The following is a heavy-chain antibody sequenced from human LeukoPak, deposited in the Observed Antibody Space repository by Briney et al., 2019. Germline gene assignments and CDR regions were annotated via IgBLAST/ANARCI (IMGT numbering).Heavy chain of an antibody. Sequence: GGSLRLSCAASGFTFSSYSMNWVRQAPGKGLEWVSSISSSSSYIYYADSVKGRFTISRDNAKNSLYLQMNSLRAEDTAVYYCAREGSSGWPNWYFDLWGRGTLVTVSS. CDR2: ISSSSSYI. V-gene: IGHV3-21*01. D-gene: IGHD6-19*01. CDR1: GFTFSSYS. CDR3: AREGSSGWPNWYFDL. J-gene: IGHJ2*01.